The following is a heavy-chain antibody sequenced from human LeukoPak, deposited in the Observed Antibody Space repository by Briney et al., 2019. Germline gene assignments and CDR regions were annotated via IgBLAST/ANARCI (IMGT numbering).Heavy chain of an antibody. V-gene: IGHV4-38-2*01. D-gene: IGHD2-15*01. CDR1: GYSISSDYY. CDR2: IYHSGRT. Sequence: SETLSLTCAVSGYSISSDYYWGWIRQPPGKGLEWIGGIYHSGRTYYNPSLKSRVTISVDTSKNQFSLKLSSVTAADTAVYYCARGCSGGSCYSAGYFQHWGQGTLVTVSS. CDR3: ARGCSGGSCYSAGYFQH. J-gene: IGHJ1*01.